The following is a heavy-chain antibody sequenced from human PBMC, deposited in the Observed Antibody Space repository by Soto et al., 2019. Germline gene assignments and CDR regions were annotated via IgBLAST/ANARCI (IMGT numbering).Heavy chain of an antibody. CDR2: IIPIFGTA. Sequence: QVQLVQSGAEVKKPGSSVKVSCKASGGTFSSYAISWVRQAPGQGLEWMGGIIPIFGTANYAQKFQGRVTIAADESTSTAYMQRSSLRSEDTAVYYCAITVTAPYYYYGMDVWGQGTTVTVSS. CDR3: AITVTAPYYYYGMDV. V-gene: IGHV1-69*01. CDR1: GGTFSSYA. J-gene: IGHJ6*02. D-gene: IGHD4-4*01.